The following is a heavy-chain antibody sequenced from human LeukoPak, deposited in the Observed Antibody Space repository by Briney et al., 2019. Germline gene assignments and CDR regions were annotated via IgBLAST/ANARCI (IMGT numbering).Heavy chain of an antibody. CDR2: IIPIFGTA. Sequence: SVKVSCTASGGTFSSYAISWVRQAPGRGLEWMGGIIPIFGTANYAQKFQGRVTITADESTSTAYMELSSLRSEDTAVYYCARAKDYDSSGYDYWGQGTLVTVSS. D-gene: IGHD3-22*01. J-gene: IGHJ4*02. CDR1: GGTFSSYA. V-gene: IGHV1-69*01. CDR3: ARAKDYDSSGYDY.